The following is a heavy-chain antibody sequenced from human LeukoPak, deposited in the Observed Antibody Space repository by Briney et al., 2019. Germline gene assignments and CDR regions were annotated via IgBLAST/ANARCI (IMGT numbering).Heavy chain of an antibody. V-gene: IGHV1-69*05. CDR3: ARGGVGDCSSASGCVPFDY. CDR1: GGTFSSYA. J-gene: IGHJ4*02. Sequence: SVKVSCKASGGTFSSYAISWVRQAPGQGLEWMEGINPFFGTANYAQKFQGRVTITTDESTSTAYMELSSLRFEDTAVYYCARGGVGDCSSASGCVPFDYWGQGTLVTVSS. CDR2: INPFFGTA. D-gene: IGHD2-2*01.